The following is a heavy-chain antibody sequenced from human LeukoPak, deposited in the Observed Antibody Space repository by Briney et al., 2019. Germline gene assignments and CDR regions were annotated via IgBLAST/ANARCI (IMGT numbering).Heavy chain of an antibody. D-gene: IGHD2-15*01. CDR2: IWYEGSNN. CDR3: ARARGWRPNYYYYYMDV. V-gene: IGHV3-33*07. CDR1: GLTLNSYA. J-gene: IGHJ6*03. Sequence: GGSLRLSRIQSGLTLNSYAMFWVRQAPGKGLEWVSLIWYEGSNNYYADSVKGRFTISRDNSKNTLYLQMNSLRAEHTAVYYCARARGWRPNYYYYYMDVWGTGTTVTVSS.